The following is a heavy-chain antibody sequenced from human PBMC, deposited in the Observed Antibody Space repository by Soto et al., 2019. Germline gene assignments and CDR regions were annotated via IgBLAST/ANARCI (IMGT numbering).Heavy chain of an antibody. CDR2: ISLDGRKT. J-gene: IGHJ4*02. D-gene: IGHD6-25*01. CDR3: AKDLSGLLRGLDY. Sequence: QVHLVESGGGVVQPGQSRRLSCAASGFTFSTFGMHWVRQAPGKGLEWVAVISLDGRKTFYADSVKGRFTVTRDNSKNTLSLQMNSLRVEDTALYYCAKDLSGLLRGLDYWGRGTRVTVSS. V-gene: IGHV3-30*19. CDR1: GFTFSTFG.